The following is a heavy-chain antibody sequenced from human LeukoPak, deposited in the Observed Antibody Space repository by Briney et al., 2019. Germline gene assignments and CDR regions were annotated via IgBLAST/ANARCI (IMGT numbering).Heavy chain of an antibody. CDR2: ISSSSRTI. V-gene: IGHV3-48*01. CDR3: ARQSGTMVTTRFDY. J-gene: IGHJ4*02. Sequence: PGGSPRLSCAASGFTFSSYSMNWVRQAPGKGLEWVSYISSSSRTIYYADSVKGRFTISRDNAKNSLYLQMNSLRAEDTAIYYCARQSGTMVTTRFDYRGQGTLVTVSS. CDR1: GFTFSSYS. D-gene: IGHD4-17*01.